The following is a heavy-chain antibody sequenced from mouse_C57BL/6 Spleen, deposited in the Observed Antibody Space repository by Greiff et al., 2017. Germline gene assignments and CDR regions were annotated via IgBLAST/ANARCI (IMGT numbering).Heavy chain of an antibody. CDR2: INPGSGGT. CDR1: GYAFTNYL. Sequence: QVQLKHSGAELVRPGTSVKVSCKASGYAFTNYLIEWVKQRPGQGLEWIGVINPGSGGTNYNEKFKGKATLTADKSSSTAYMQLSSLTSEDSAVYFCARGDEEFAYWGQGTLVTVSA. CDR3: ARGDEEFAY. D-gene: IGHD3-3*01. V-gene: IGHV1-54*01. J-gene: IGHJ3*01.